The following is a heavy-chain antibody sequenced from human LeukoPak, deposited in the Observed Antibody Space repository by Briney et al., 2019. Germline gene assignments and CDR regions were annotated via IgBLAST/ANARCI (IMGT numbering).Heavy chain of an antibody. CDR2: IYPGDSDT. J-gene: IGHJ4*02. CDR3: ARHPSYTSGWPLDY. V-gene: IGHV5-51*01. D-gene: IGHD6-19*01. CDR1: GYRFTNYW. Sequence: GESLKISCKGPGYRFTNYWIGWVRQMPGKGLEWMGIIYPGDSDTRYSPSFQGQVTISADKSINTAYLQWGSLKASDTAMYYCARHPSYTSGWPLDYWGQGTLVTVSS.